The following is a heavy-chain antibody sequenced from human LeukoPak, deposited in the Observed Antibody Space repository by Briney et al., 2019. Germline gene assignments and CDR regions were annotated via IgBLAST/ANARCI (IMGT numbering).Heavy chain of an antibody. Sequence: SETLSLTCTVSGGSISSDYWTWLRQPPGKGLEWIGYIFYTGTTNYNPSLKSRVSMSVDTSKKQYSLKLSSVTAADTAVYYCASHRYSGTYYDDYWGQGTLVTVSS. V-gene: IGHV4-59*08. J-gene: IGHJ4*02. CDR1: GGSISSDY. CDR2: IFYTGTT. CDR3: ASHRYSGTYYDDY. D-gene: IGHD1-26*01.